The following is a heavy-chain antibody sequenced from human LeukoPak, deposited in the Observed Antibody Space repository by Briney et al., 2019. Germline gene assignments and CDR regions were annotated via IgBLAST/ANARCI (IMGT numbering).Heavy chain of an antibody. J-gene: IGHJ4*02. CDR1: GFTFSDYY. Sequence: GGSLRLPCAASGFTFSDYYMSWIRQAPGKGLEWVSYISSSGSTIYYADSVKGRFTISRDNAKNSLYLQMNSLRAEDTAVYYCARGGSCSSTSCYKSFDYWGQGTLVTVSS. D-gene: IGHD2-2*02. CDR3: ARGGSCSSTSCYKSFDY. V-gene: IGHV3-11*01. CDR2: ISSSGSTI.